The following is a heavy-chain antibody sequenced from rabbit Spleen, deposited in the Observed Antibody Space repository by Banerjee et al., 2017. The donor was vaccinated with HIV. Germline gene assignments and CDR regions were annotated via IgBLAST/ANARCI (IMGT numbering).Heavy chain of an antibody. V-gene: IGHV1S7*01. CDR2: IDPVFGIT. Sequence: HLKESGGGLVQPGGSLKLSCKASGFTLSSYYMNWVRQAPGKGLEWIGYIDPVFGITYYASWVNGRFSISRENAQNTVFLQMTSLTAADTATYFCARDGAGGSYCALWGPGTLVTV. CDR3: ARDGAGGSYCAL. D-gene: IGHD8-1*01. CDR1: GFTLSSYY. J-gene: IGHJ4*01.